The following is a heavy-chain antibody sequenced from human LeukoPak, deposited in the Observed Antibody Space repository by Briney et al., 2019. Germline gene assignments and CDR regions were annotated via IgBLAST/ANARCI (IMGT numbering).Heavy chain of an antibody. J-gene: IGHJ4*02. CDR2: IRSKAYGGTT. D-gene: IGHD1-1*01. CDR1: GFTFGDYA. Sequence: GGSLRLSCTASGFTFGDYAMSWFRQAPGKGLEWVGFIRSKAYGGTTEYAASVKGRFTISRDDSKSIAYLQMNSLKTEDTAVYYCTRGYQRLTYYFDYWGQGTLVTVSS. V-gene: IGHV3-49*03. CDR3: TRGYQRLTYYFDY.